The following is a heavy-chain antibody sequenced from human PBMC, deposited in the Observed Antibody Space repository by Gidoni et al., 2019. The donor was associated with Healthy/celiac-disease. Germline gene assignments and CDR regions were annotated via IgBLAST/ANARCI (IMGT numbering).Heavy chain of an antibody. CDR1: GFTFSSYV. J-gene: IGHJ4*02. V-gene: IGHV3-30-3*01. Sequence: QVQLVESGGGVVQPGRSLRLSCAASGFTFSSYVMHWVRQAPGKGLEWVAVISYDGSNKYYADSVKGRFTISRDNSKNTLYLQMNSLRAEDTAVYYCASGNLGTDGDYGMFDYWGQGTLVTVSS. CDR3: ASGNLGTDGDYGMFDY. D-gene: IGHD4-17*01. CDR2: ISYDGSNK.